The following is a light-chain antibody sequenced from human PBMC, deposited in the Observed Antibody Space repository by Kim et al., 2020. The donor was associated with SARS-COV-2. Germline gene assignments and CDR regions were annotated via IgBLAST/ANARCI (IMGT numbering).Light chain of an antibody. CDR2: GAS. V-gene: IGKV3-15*01. J-gene: IGKJ2*01. CDR1: QNVGRS. Sequence: EVVMTQSPDTLSVSPGERVTLSCKANQNVGRSLAWYEEKPGQAPRLLIYGASTRATGVPARFSGSGSGTDFTLTISSLQSEDFAVYYCQQYDKWPPYTFGQGTKLEI. CDR3: QQYDKWPPYT.